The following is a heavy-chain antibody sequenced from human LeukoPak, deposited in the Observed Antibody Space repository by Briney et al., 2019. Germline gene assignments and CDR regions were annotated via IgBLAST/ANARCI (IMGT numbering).Heavy chain of an antibody. CDR3: ARDIRRPRYYYYYMDV. CDR1: GYSISSGYY. J-gene: IGHJ6*03. CDR2: IYHSGSS. Sequence: SETLSLTCTVSGYSISSGYYWGWIRQPPGKGLEWIGSIYHSGSSLYNPSLKSRVTISVDRSKNQFSLKLSSVTAADTAVYYCARDIRRPRYYYYYMDVWGKGTTVTVSS. V-gene: IGHV4-38-2*02.